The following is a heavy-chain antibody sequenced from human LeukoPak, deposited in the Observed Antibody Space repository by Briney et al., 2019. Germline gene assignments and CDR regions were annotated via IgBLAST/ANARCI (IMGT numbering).Heavy chain of an antibody. CDR3: AKCILYDFWSGCYFDY. CDR1: GFTFSSYA. D-gene: IGHD3-3*01. CDR2: ISGSGGST. J-gene: IGHJ4*02. V-gene: IGHV3-23*01. Sequence: HPGGSLRLSCAASGFTFSSYAMSWVRQAPGKGLEWVSAISGSGGSTYYADSVKGRFTISRDNSKNTLYLQMNSLRAEDTAVYYCAKCILYDFWSGCYFDYWGQGTLVTVSS.